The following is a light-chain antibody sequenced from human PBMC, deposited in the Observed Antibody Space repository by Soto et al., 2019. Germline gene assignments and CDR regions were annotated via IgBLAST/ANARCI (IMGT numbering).Light chain of an antibody. CDR1: QSVSSSN. CDR3: QQYGSSPIT. J-gene: IGKJ5*01. V-gene: IGKV3-20*01. Sequence: EIVLTQSPGTLSLSPGERATLSCRASQSVSSSNLVWYQQKPGQAPRLLIYGASRRATGIPDRFRGSGSGTDFTLTISRLEPEDFAVYYCQQYGSSPITFGQGTRLEIK. CDR2: GAS.